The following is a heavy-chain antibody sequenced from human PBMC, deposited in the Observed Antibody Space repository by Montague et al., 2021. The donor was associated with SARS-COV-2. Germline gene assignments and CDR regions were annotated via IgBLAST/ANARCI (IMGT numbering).Heavy chain of an antibody. V-gene: IGHV4-59*01. CDR3: ARDVRYYYDQ. CDR1: GGSMSSYH. Sequence: SETLSLTCSVSGGSMSSYHWVWIRPPPGKGLEWIGYVSYRGSTNYNLSLKSRVTISLDTSKNRFSLKVISVTAADTAVYYCARDVRYYYDQWGQGILVTVSS. CDR2: VSYRGST. J-gene: IGHJ4*02. D-gene: IGHD3-10*01.